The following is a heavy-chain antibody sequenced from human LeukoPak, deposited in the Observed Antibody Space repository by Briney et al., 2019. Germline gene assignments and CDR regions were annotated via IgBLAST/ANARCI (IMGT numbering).Heavy chain of an antibody. J-gene: IGHJ5*02. CDR1: GFTFSSYS. CDR2: ISSSSSTI. Sequence: GGSLRLSCAASGFTFSSYSMNWVRQAPGKGLEGVSYISSSSSTIYYADSVKGRFTISRDNAKNSLYLQMNSLRAEDTAVYYCASGTKKKYTIFGVVKNWFDPWGQGTLVTVSS. D-gene: IGHD3-3*01. CDR3: ASGTKKKYTIFGVVKNWFDP. V-gene: IGHV3-48*01.